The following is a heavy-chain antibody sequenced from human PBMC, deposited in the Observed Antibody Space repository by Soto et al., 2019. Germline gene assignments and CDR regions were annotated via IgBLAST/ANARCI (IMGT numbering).Heavy chain of an antibody. J-gene: IGHJ6*04. CDR1: GGTFSSYT. CDR2: IIPILGIA. CDR3: ARLVEDGDGDLIPDV. Sequence: SVKVSCKASGGTFSSYTISWVRQAPGQGLEWMGRIIPILGIANYAQKFQGRVTMTGDKSTSTVYMELSSLRSEDTAVYYCARLVEDGDGDLIPDVWGKGTTVTVSS. V-gene: IGHV1-69*02. D-gene: IGHD1-26*01.